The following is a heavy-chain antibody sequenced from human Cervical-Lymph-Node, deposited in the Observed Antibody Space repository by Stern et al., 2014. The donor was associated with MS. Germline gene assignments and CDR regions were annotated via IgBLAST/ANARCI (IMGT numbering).Heavy chain of an antibody. J-gene: IGHJ4*02. D-gene: IGHD1-26*01. V-gene: IGHV4-61*02. CDR1: GGSISSGTSY. CDR2: LHASGAT. CDR3: ARGHWELLGNNFFDY. Sequence: QLQLQESGPGLVKPSQTLSLTCTVSGGSISSGTSYWSWIRQPAGGGLEWIGRLHASGATYYNPSLKSRVTISGATSKNQFSLNLSSVTAADTAVYYCARGHWELLGNNFFDYWGQGTLVTVSS.